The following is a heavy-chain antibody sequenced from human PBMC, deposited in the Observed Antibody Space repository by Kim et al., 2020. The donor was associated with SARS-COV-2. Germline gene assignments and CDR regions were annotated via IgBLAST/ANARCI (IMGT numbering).Heavy chain of an antibody. CDR3: ARRGRGGAFHT. CDR2: IYYSGST. CDR1: GASISSSSYF. V-gene: IGHV4-39*01. J-gene: IGHJ4*02. Sequence: SETLSLTCSVSGASISSSSYFWAWFRQPPGKTLEWIGRIYYSGSTYYNPSLENRVTIFADASRHQFSLKLTSATATDTIVYYCARRGRGGAFHTWRPGFLVTVPS. D-gene: IGHD3-16*01.